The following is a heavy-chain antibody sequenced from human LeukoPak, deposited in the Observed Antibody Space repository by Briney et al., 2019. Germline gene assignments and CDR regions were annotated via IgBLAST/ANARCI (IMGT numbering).Heavy chain of an antibody. J-gene: IGHJ4*02. D-gene: IGHD2-21*02. Sequence: GRSLRLSCAASGFTFSSYAMHWVRQAPGKGLEWVAVISYDGSNKYYADSVKGRFTISRDNSKNMLYLQMNSLRAEDTAVYYCARGDCGGDCYWFDYWGQGTLVTVSS. CDR1: GFTFSSYA. CDR2: ISYDGSNK. CDR3: ARGDCGGDCYWFDY. V-gene: IGHV3-30*04.